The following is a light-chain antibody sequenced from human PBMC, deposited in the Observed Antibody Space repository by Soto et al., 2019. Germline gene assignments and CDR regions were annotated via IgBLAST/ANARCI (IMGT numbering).Light chain of an antibody. Sequence: EIVLTQSPATLSLSPGERATLSCRASQSVSSYLAWYQQKPCQAPGLLISVASNRATGIPARFSGSGSGTDFTLTVSSLEPEELAVYYCQQRRDLPLTFGGGTKLEI. CDR1: QSVSSY. CDR3: QQRRDLPLT. J-gene: IGKJ4*01. CDR2: VAS. V-gene: IGKV3-11*01.